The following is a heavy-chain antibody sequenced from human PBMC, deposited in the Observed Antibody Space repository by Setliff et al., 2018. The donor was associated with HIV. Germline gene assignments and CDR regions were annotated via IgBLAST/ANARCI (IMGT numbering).Heavy chain of an antibody. CDR1: GGSFSGYY. CDR3: ARGSSGSDRTEYDDAFNI. CDR2: IDHRGST. Sequence: VPLSLTCGVYGGSFSGYYRRWIRQPPGMGLEWSGEIDHRGSTNYNPSLKSRVTISVDTSKNLFSLKMSSVTAADTAIYYCARGSSGSDRTEYDDAFNIWGQGTVVTV. V-gene: IGHV4-34*01. D-gene: IGHD3-22*01. J-gene: IGHJ3*02.